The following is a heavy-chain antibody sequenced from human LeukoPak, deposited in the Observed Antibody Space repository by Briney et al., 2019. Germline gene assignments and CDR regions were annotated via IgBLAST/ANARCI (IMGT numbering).Heavy chain of an antibody. CDR2: INPSGGST. J-gene: IGHJ6*02. D-gene: IGHD3-3*01. Sequence: ASVKVSCKASGYTFTSYYMHWVRQAPGQGLEWMGIINPSGGSTSYAQKFQGRVTMTRDTSTSTVYMELSSLRSKDTAVYYCARMMGLRFLEWLPYSYYGMDAWGQGTTVTVSS. V-gene: IGHV1-46*01. CDR3: ARMMGLRFLEWLPYSYYGMDA. CDR1: GYTFTSYY.